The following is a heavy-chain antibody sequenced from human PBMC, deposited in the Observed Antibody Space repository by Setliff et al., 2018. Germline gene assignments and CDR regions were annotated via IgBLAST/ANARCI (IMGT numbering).Heavy chain of an antibody. CDR2: ISSGSNSI. CDR1: GFTFSIYS. J-gene: IGHJ6*03. CDR3: AKSGGDHCCPLYHHYYMDV. Sequence: SCAASGFTFSIYSMNWVRQAPGKGLEWVAYISSGSNSIYHADSVMGRFTISRDNARNSLYLQMNGLRPEDTAVYYCAKSGGDHCCPLYHHYYMDVWGTGTTVTVSS. D-gene: IGHD2-21*02. V-gene: IGHV3-48*01.